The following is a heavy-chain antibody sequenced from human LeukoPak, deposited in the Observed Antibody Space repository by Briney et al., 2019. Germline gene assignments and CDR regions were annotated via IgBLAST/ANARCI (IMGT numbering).Heavy chain of an antibody. CDR2: ISGSGGST. CDR3: ASYSSSWYMFFDY. V-gene: IGHV3-23*01. CDR1: GFTFSSYA. Sequence: PGGSLRLSCAASGFTFSSYAMSWVRQAPGKGLEWVSAISGSGGSTYYADSVKGRFTISRDNSKNTLYLQMNCLRAEDTAVYYCASYSSSWYMFFDYWGQGTLVTVSS. D-gene: IGHD6-13*01. J-gene: IGHJ4*02.